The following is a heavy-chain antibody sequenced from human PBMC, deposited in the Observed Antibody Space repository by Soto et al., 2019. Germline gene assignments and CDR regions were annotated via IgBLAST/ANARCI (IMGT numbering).Heavy chain of an antibody. CDR3: ARHGYTSGRTYFDY. CDR1: GGSICSSSYY. V-gene: IGHV4-39*01. J-gene: IGHJ4*02. D-gene: IGHD6-19*01. Sequence: SETLSLTCTVSGGSICSSSYYWGWIRQPPGKGLEWIGSIYDRGSTYSNPSLKSRLTTSLDTSKNQFSLKLTSVTAADTAVYYCARHGYTSGRTYFDYWGQGTLVTVPQ. CDR2: IYDRGST.